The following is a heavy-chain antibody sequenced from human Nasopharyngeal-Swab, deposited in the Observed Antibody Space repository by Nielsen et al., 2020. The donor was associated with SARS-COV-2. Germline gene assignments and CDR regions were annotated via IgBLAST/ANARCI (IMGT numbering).Heavy chain of an antibody. J-gene: IGHJ4*02. CDR1: GGSFSGYY. CDR2: INHSGST. CDR3: ARDGAPYSSGWYLFDY. V-gene: IGHV4-34*01. Sequence: SETLSLTCAVYGGSFSGYYWSWIRQPPGKGLEWIGEINHSGSTNYNPSLKSRVTISVDTSKNQFSLKLSSVTAADTAVYYCARDGAPYSSGWYLFDYWGQGTLVTVSS. D-gene: IGHD6-19*01.